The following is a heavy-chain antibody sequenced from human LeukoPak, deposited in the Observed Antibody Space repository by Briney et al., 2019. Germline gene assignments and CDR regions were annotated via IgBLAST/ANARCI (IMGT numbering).Heavy chain of an antibody. CDR2: ISYDGRKK. D-gene: IGHD2-2*01. CDR3: AKDRGCSSTSCYGDYYGMDV. Sequence: GRCLRLSCADSGFTSSNYGMRWVRRAPGNVREWVAAISYDGRKKFYTDSRKGRFTNARDNSNNTLYLHMNSLRAEDTAVYYCAKDRGCSSTSCYGDYYGMDVWGQGTTVTVSS. V-gene: IGHV3-30*18. CDR1: GFTSSNYG. J-gene: IGHJ6*02.